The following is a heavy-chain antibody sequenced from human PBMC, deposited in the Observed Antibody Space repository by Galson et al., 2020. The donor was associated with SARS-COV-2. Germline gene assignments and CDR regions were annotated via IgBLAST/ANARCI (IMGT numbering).Heavy chain of an antibody. CDR1: GYTLTELS. CDR3: ATSAAVAFRGWFDP. Sequence: ASEKVSCKVSGYTLTELSMHWVRPAPGKGLEWMGGFDPEDGETIYAQKFQGRVTMTEDTSTDTAYMELSSLSSEDTAVYYCATSAAVAFRGWFDPWGQGTLVTVSS. V-gene: IGHV1-24*01. D-gene: IGHD6-19*01. CDR2: FDPEDGET. J-gene: IGHJ5*02.